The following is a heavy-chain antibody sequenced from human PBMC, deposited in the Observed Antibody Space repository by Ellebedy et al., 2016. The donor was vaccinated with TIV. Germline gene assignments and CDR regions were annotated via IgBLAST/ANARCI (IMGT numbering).Heavy chain of an antibody. CDR1: GGSISSSSYY. Sequence: MPSETLSLTCTVSGGSISSSSYYWGWIRQPPGKGLEWIGSIYYSGSTYYNPSLKSRVTISVDTSKNQFSLKLSSVTAADTAVYYCARHEGNYDFWSGYLQYYYYYYGMDVWGQGTTVTVSS. V-gene: IGHV4-39*01. J-gene: IGHJ6*02. CDR2: IYYSGST. CDR3: ARHEGNYDFWSGYLQYYYYYYGMDV. D-gene: IGHD3-3*01.